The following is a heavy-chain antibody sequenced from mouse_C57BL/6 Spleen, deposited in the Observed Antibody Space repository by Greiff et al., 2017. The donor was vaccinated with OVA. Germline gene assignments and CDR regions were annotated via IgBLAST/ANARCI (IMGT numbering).Heavy chain of an antibody. V-gene: IGHV1-82*01. D-gene: IGHD1-1*01. CDR3: ASGDFITTGLAY. J-gene: IGHJ3*01. Sequence: VQLQQSGPELVKPGASVKISCKASGYAFSSSWMNWVKQRPGKGLEWIGRIYPGDGDTNYNGKFKGKATLTADKSSSTAYMQLSSLTSEDSAVYFCASGDFITTGLAYWGQGTLVTVSA. CDR2: IYPGDGDT. CDR1: GYAFSSSW.